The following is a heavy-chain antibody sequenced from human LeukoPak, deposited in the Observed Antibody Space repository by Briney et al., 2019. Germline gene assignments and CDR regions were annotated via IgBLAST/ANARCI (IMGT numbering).Heavy chain of an antibody. D-gene: IGHD3-22*01. Sequence: ASVKVSCNASGFTLTGYYIHWVRQAPGQGLEWMGWINPNSGGTNYAQKFQGRVTMTRDTSISTAYMELSGLRSDDTAVYYCAREWMTYYYDSSGYSPCDYWGQGTLVTVSS. CDR1: GFTLTGYY. J-gene: IGHJ4*02. CDR3: AREWMTYYYDSSGYSPCDY. V-gene: IGHV1-2*02. CDR2: INPNSGGT.